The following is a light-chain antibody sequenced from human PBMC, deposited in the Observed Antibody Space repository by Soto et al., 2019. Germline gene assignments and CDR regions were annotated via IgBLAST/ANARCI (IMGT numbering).Light chain of an antibody. Sequence: ETVLTQSPATRSLSPGERATLSCRASRSISTYLAWYQQKPGQAPRLLIYGASSRATGIPDRFSGSGSGTDFTLTISRLEPEDFAVYYCQQYGSSPITFGQGTRLEIK. CDR1: RSISTY. J-gene: IGKJ5*01. V-gene: IGKV3-20*01. CDR2: GAS. CDR3: QQYGSSPIT.